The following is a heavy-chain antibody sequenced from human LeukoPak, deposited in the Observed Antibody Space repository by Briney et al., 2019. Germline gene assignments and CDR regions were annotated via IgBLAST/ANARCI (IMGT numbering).Heavy chain of an antibody. V-gene: IGHV1-2*02. Sequence: ASVKVSCKTSGYTFIRYSIGWVRQAPGQGLEWMGWINPNSGGTNYAQKFQGRVTMTRDTSISTAYMELSRLRSDDTAVYYCARLYCSGGSCQDPKTWGQGTLVTVSS. J-gene: IGHJ4*02. CDR2: INPNSGGT. CDR1: GYTFIRYS. CDR3: ARLYCSGGSCQDPKT. D-gene: IGHD2-15*01.